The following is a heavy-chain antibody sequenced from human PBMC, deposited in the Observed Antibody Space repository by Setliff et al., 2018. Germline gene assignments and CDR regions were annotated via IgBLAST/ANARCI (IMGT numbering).Heavy chain of an antibody. CDR3: ARVTGFFYVDA. V-gene: IGHV4-59*08. J-gene: IGHJ6*03. Sequence: PSETLSLTCTVSGGSISNYYWSWIRQTPGKGLEWIGNIYYTGTTNYHPSLKTRITVLLDMSKNQFSLRLTSVTAADTAVYYCARVTGFFYVDAWGKGTTVTVSS. CDR2: IYYTGTT. D-gene: IGHD3-3*01. CDR1: GGSISNYY.